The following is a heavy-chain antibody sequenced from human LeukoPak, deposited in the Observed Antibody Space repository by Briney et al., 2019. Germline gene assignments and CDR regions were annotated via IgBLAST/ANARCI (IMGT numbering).Heavy chain of an antibody. V-gene: IGHV4-34*01. CDR3: ARMMTTVVTPNRGFDY. Sequence: SETLSLTCAVYGGSFSGYYWSRIRQPPGKGLEWIGEINHSGSTNYNPSLKSRVTIPVDTSKNQFSLKLSSVTAADTAVYYCARMMTTVVTPNRGFDYWGQGTLVTVSS. CDR1: GGSFSGYY. CDR2: INHSGST. J-gene: IGHJ4*02. D-gene: IGHD4-23*01.